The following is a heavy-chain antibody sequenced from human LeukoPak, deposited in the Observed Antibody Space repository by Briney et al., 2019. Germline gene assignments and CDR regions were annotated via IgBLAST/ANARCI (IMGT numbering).Heavy chain of an antibody. D-gene: IGHD3-9*01. Sequence: NPSETLPLTCTVSGGSISSYYWSWIRQPPGKGLEWIGYIYYSGSTNYNPSLKSRVTISVDTSKNQFSLKLSSVTAADTAVYYCARHSPILTGYYVGYWGQGTLVTVSS. J-gene: IGHJ4*02. CDR1: GGSISSYY. CDR3: ARHSPILTGYYVGY. V-gene: IGHV4-59*08. CDR2: IYYSGST.